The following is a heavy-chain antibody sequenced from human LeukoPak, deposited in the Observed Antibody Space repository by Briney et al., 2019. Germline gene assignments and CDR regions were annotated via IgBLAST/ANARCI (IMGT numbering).Heavy chain of an antibody. CDR2: ISDDGRSK. Sequence: GESLRLSCAASGFTFSGYWMHWVRQVPGKGLVWISYISDDGRSKGYADSVQGRFTISRDNAKNTLSLQMNSLRVDDTAVYYCVKQDTGSYLGGYWGQGTLVTVSS. J-gene: IGHJ4*02. CDR1: GFTFSGYW. CDR3: VKQDTGSYLGGY. D-gene: IGHD1-26*01. V-gene: IGHV3-74*01.